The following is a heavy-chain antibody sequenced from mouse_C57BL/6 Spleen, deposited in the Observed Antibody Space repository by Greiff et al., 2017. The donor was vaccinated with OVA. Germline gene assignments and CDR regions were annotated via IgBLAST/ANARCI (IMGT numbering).Heavy chain of an antibody. CDR3: ARAGYFDY. J-gene: IGHJ2*01. CDR2: ISSGSSTI. V-gene: IGHV5-17*01. CDR1: GFTFSDYG. Sequence: EVKVIESGGGLVKPGGSLTLSCAASGFTFSDYGMHWVRQAPETGLEWVAYISSGSSTIYYADTVKGRFTISRANAKNTLFLQMTSLRSEDTAMYYCARAGYFDYWGQGTTLTVSS.